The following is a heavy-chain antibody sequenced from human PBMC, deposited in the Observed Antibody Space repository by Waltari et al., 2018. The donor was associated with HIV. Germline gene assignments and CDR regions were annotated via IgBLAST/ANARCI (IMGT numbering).Heavy chain of an antibody. CDR1: TFSSYA. CDR2: ISGSGGST. V-gene: IGHV3-23*01. CDR3: AKDPMDIVATINYYGMDV. D-gene: IGHD5-12*01. Sequence: TFSSYAMSWVRQAPGKGLEWVSAISGSGGSTYYADSVKGRFTISRDNSKNTLYLQMNSLRAEDTAVYYCAKDPMDIVATINYYGMDVWGQGTTVTVSS. J-gene: IGHJ6*02.